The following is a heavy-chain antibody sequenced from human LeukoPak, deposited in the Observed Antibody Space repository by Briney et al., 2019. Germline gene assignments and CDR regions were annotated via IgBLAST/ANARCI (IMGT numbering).Heavy chain of an antibody. CDR2: ISGSSTYI. CDR1: GFTFSSYS. Sequence: TGGSLRLSCAASGFTFSSYSMNWVRQAPGKGLEWVSSISGSSTYIYYADSVKGRFTISRDNAKNSLFLQMNSLRADDTAVYYCASSLGGFGGGSRQWELQGYWGQGTLVTVSS. V-gene: IGHV3-21*01. J-gene: IGHJ4*02. CDR3: ASSLGGFGGGSRQWELQGY. D-gene: IGHD1-26*01.